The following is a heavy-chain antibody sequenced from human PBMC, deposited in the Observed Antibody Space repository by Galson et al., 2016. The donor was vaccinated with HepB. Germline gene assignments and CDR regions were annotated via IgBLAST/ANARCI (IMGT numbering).Heavy chain of an antibody. V-gene: IGHV3-30-3*01. CDR1: AGTFKNYA. D-gene: IGHD3-10*01. CDR2: ISYDGNKK. J-gene: IGHJ4*02. CDR3: ARDEDDPSYTIDF. Sequence: SLRLSCAVSAGTFKNYAMNWVRQAPGKGLEWVAVISYDGNKKYYAASVSGRFTIARDNSENTLYLQMHSLRAEDTAVYYCARDEDDPSYTIDFWGQGTLVSVSS.